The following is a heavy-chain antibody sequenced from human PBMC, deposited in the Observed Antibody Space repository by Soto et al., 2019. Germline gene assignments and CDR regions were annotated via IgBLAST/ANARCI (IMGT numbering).Heavy chain of an antibody. CDR3: AGDYTHSCWFDP. V-gene: IGHV1-18*01. J-gene: IGHJ5*02. D-gene: IGHD3-3*02. CDR2: ISAYNGNT. CDR1: GYTFTSYG. Sequence: QVQLVQSGAEVKKPGASVKVSCKASGYTFTSYGISWVRQAPGQGLEWMGWISAYNGNTKYAQKLQGRVTMTTDTSTITSYMELRSLRSDDSALYYCAGDYTHSCWFDPWGQGTLVTVSS.